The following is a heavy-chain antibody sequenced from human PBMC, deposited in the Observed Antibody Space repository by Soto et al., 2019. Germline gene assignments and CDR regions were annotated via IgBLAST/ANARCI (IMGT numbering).Heavy chain of an antibody. V-gene: IGHV4-4*02. CDR2: IYHSGST. CDR3: ARLAHYGDYFDY. Sequence: SETLSLTCAVSSGSISSSNWWSWVRQPPGKGLEWIGEIYHSGSTNYNPSLKSRVTISVYKSKNQFSLKLSSVTAADTAVYYCARLAHYGDYFDYWGQGTLVTVSS. D-gene: IGHD4-17*01. CDR1: SGSISSSNW. J-gene: IGHJ4*02.